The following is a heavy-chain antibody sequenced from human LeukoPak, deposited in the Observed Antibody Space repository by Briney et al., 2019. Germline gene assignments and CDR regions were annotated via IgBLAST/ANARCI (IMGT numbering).Heavy chain of an antibody. D-gene: IGHD2-2*01. CDR3: AKEFRYCSSTSCPKGSIYFDY. CDR2: ISSSGSTI. CDR1: GFTFSDYY. J-gene: IGHJ4*02. V-gene: IGHV3-11*04. Sequence: GGSLRLSCAASGFTFSDYYMSWIRQAPGKGLEWVSYISSSGSTIYYADSVKGRFTISRDNAKNSLYLQMNSLRAEDTAVYYCAKEFRYCSSTSCPKGSIYFDYWGQGTLVTVSS.